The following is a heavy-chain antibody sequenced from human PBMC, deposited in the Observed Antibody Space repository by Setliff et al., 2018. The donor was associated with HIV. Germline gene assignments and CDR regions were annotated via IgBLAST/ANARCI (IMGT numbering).Heavy chain of an antibody. CDR2: INTNTGNP. CDR1: GYNFTNYA. CDR3: ARDLKRPNSNFWGGYPIPFDS. J-gene: IGHJ4*02. Sequence: ASVKVSCKASGYNFTNYAMNWVRQAPGQGLELMGWINTNTGNPTYAQGFTGRFVFSLDTSVSTAYLQISSLKAEDTAVYFCARDLKRPNSNFWGGYPIPFDSWGQGTLVTVSS. D-gene: IGHD3-3*01. V-gene: IGHV7-4-1*02.